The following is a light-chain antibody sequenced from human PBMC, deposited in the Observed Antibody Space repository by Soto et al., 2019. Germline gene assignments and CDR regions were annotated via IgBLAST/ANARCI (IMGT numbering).Light chain of an antibody. Sequence: EIVLTRSPGTLSLPPGERATLSCRASQSVSSSYLAWYQQKPGQAPRLLIFSASSRATGIPDRFSGSGFGADVTLTISMLEPEDFAVYYCQQYGSSPLSWTFGQGTKVEIK. CDR2: SAS. J-gene: IGKJ1*01. V-gene: IGKV3-20*01. CDR1: QSVSSSY. CDR3: QQYGSSPLSWT.